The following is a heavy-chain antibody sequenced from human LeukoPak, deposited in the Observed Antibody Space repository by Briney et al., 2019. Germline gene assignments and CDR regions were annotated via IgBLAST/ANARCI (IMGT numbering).Heavy chain of an antibody. CDR3: FVHGSGY. J-gene: IGHJ4*02. D-gene: IGHD6-6*01. CDR1: GFTFSNAW. V-gene: IGHV3-15*01. CDR2: IKSQTDGGTT. Sequence: GGSLRLSCAASGFTFSNAWMSWVRQVPGKGLEWVGRIKSQTDGGTTDYVAPVKGRFTISRDDSKDTLYLQMNSLNTEDTAVYYCFVHGSGYWGQGTLVTVSS.